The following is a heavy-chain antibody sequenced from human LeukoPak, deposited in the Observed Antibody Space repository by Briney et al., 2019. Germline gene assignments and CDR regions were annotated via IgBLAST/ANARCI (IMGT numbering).Heavy chain of an antibody. V-gene: IGHV1-2*02. Sequence: PSVKLSCKASGYTFTDYYIHWVRQAPGQGLEWMGWINPNSGGTNYAQKLQGRVSLTTDTSTSTAYMELRSLRSDDTAVYYCARAYYYDSSGFGNYYYYMDVWGKGTTVTVS. CDR3: ARAYYYDSSGFGNYYYYMDV. CDR1: GYTFTDYY. D-gene: IGHD3-22*01. J-gene: IGHJ6*03. CDR2: INPNSGGT.